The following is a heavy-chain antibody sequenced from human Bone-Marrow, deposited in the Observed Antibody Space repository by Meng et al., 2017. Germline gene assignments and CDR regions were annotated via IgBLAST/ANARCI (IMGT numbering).Heavy chain of an antibody. CDR2: ISSSSSYI. CDR3: ARDRGHLYYFDY. D-gene: IGHD3-3*02. CDR1: GFTFSSYS. Sequence: GGSLRPSCAASGFTFSSYSMNWVRQAPGKGLEWVSSISSSSSYIYYADSVKGRFTISRDNAKNSLYLQMNSLRAEDTAVYYCARDRGHLYYFDYWGQGTLVTVSS. J-gene: IGHJ4*02. V-gene: IGHV3-21*01.